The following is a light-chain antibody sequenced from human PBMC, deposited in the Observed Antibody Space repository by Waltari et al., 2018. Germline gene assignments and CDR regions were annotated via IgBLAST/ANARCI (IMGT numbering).Light chain of an antibody. CDR1: QSVNDH. J-gene: IGKJ4*01. CDR2: SAS. V-gene: IGKV3-15*01. Sequence: EVVMTQSPATLSVSPGERVTLSCRASQSVNDHLAWYQQKPGQAPRLLIYSASTRATGIPARFSGSVSGTEFTLTISSLQSEDFAIYYCQQYDNWPPLTFGGGTRLQIK. CDR3: QQYDNWPPLT.